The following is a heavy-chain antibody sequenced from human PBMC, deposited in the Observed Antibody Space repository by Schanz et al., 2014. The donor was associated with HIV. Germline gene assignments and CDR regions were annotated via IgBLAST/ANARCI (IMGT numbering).Heavy chain of an antibody. J-gene: IGHJ2*01. CDR1: GGTFRTYA. CDR2: IVPIFGTT. Sequence: QVPLVQSGAEVKKPGSSVKVSCKTLGGTFRTYAVSWVRQAPGQGLEWMGGIVPIFGTTNYAQRFQGRVSITADESTSTAYMELSGLRSEDTAVYYCASQYSNYDSSRRYHWYFDLWGRGTLVTVSS. V-gene: IGHV1-69*01. D-gene: IGHD4-4*01. CDR3: ASQYSNYDSSRRYHWYFDL.